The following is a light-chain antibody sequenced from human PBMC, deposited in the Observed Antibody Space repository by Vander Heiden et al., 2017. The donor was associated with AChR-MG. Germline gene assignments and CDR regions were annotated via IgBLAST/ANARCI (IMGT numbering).Light chain of an antibody. CDR2: CAS. CDR1: QSVSSSY. V-gene: IGKV3-20*01. CDR3: QQFGTSPYT. Sequence: EIVLTQSPGTLSLSAGERGTLACRASQSVSSSYLAWYQHKPGQAPRLLIYCASSRPTGIPDRFSGSGSGTDFTLTISRLEPEDFAVYYCQQFGTSPYTFGQGTKLEIK. J-gene: IGKJ2*01.